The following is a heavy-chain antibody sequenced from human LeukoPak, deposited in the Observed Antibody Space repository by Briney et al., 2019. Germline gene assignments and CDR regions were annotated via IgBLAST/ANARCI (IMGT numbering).Heavy chain of an antibody. V-gene: IGHV3-7*01. CDR3: VKQRRYCSGDSCYQRTFDY. CDR2: IKQDGSEK. D-gene: IGHD2-15*01. J-gene: IGHJ4*02. CDR1: GFTFSSYW. Sequence: GGSLRLSCVVSGFTFSSYWMSWVRQAPGKGLEWVANIKQDGSEKYYVDSVKGRFTISRDNAKNSLYMQMNSLRAEDTAVYYCVKQRRYCSGDSCYQRTFDYWGQGTLVTVSS.